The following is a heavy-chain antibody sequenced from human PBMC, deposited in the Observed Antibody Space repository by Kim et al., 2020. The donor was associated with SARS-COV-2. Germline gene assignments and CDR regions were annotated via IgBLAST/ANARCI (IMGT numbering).Heavy chain of an antibody. D-gene: IGHD4-17*01. CDR3: ASGRTEYYGDYWYFDL. Sequence: SLKSRVTISVDTSKNQFSLKLSSVTAADTAVYYCASGRTEYYGDYWYFDLWGRGTLVTVSS. V-gene: IGHV4-59*09. J-gene: IGHJ2*01.